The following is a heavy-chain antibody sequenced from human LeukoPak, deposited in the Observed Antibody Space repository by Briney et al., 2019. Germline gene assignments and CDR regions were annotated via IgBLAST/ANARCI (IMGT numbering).Heavy chain of an antibody. CDR2: INPNSGGT. J-gene: IGHJ4*01. Sequence: ASVKVSCKASGYTFTGYYMHWVRQAPGQGLEWMGWINPNSGGTNYAQKFQGRVTMTRDTSISTAYMELSRLRSDDTAVYYCARDMGWLQPDNYFAYWGQGTLVTV. CDR3: ARDMGWLQPDNYFAY. CDR1: GYTFTGYY. D-gene: IGHD5-24*01. V-gene: IGHV1-2*02.